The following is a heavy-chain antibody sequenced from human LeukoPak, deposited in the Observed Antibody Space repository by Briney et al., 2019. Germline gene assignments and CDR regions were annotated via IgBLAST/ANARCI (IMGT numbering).Heavy chain of an antibody. D-gene: IGHD3-22*01. J-gene: IGHJ4*02. V-gene: IGHV1-18*01. CDR3: ARSDSSGYYYVGPWDY. Sequence: GGSLRLSCAASGFTFTSYGISWVRQAPGQGLEWMGWISAYNGNTNYAQKLQGRVTMTTDTSTSTAYMELRSLRSDDTAVYYCARSDSSGYYYVGPWDYWGQGTLVTVSS. CDR2: ISAYNGNT. CDR1: GFTFTSYG.